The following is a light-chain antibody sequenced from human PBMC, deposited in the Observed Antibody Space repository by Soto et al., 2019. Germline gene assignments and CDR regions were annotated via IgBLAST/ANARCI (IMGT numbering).Light chain of an antibody. CDR2: DAS. CDR1: KSISRW. Sequence: DIQMTQSPSTLSASVGDRVTITCRASKSISRWLTWYQQKPGKAPKVLIYDASSLESGVPSRFSGSGSGTEFTLTITSLPPDDVGSYYCQHYNSPDTFGQGTKLEIK. CDR3: QHYNSPDT. J-gene: IGKJ2*01. V-gene: IGKV1-5*01.